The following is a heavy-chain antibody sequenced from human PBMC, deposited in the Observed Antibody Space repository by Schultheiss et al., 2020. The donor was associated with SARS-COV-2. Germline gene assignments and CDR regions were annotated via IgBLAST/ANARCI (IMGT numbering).Heavy chain of an antibody. J-gene: IGHJ6*02. D-gene: IGHD3-3*01. CDR1: GYTFSSYA. Sequence: GESLKISCKASGYTFSSYAMSWVRQAPGKGLEWVSAISGSGGSTYYADSVKGRFTISRDNSKNTLYLQMNSLRAEDTAVYYCAKDGSARLTIFGVDQVGYYGMDVWGQGTTVTVSS. V-gene: IGHV3-23*01. CDR2: ISGSGGST. CDR3: AKDGSARLTIFGVDQVGYYGMDV.